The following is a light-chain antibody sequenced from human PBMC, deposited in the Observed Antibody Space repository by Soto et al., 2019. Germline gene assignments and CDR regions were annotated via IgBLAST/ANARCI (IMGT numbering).Light chain of an antibody. CDR1: SSDVGSYNV. V-gene: IGLV2-23*01. J-gene: IGLJ3*02. Sequence: QSALTQPASVSGSPGQSIAISCTGTSSDVGSYNVVSWYQQRPGKAPKLMIYEDTKRPSGVSDRFSGSKSGNTASLRISGLQAEDEADYYCCSYAGSSTSWVFGGGTKLTVL. CDR2: EDT. CDR3: CSYAGSSTSWV.